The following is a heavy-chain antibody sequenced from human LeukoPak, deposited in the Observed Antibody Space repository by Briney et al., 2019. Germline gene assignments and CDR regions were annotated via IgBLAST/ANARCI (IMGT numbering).Heavy chain of an antibody. V-gene: IGHV1-2*02. CDR1: GYSFTGYF. J-gene: IGHJ4*02. CDR2: IDPNIGDT. CDR3: ARSGSTGYSLDY. Sequence: ASVKVSCKASGYSFTGYFIHWVRHAPGQGLEWMGCIDPNIGDTKYAQKFQGRVSMPRDTSTRTAYMELSRLRSDDTAVYFCARSGSTGYSLDYWGQGTLVTVSS. D-gene: IGHD3-22*01.